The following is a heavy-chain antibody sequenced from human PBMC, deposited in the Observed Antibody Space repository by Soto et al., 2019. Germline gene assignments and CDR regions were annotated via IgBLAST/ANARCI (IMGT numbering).Heavy chain of an antibody. D-gene: IGHD1-7*01. Sequence: SETLSLTCSVSGGSLRSGNSYWSWIRQSPGKGLEWIGYMDYSGTTDYNPSLKSRVTISVDTAKNQFSLKLSSVTAADTAVYYCARDAANYPSYFDYWGQGTLVTVSS. V-gene: IGHV4-61*01. J-gene: IGHJ4*02. CDR3: ARDAANYPSYFDY. CDR1: GGSLRSGNSY. CDR2: MDYSGTT.